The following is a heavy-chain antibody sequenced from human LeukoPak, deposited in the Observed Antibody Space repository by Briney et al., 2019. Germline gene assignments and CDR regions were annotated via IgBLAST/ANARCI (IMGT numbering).Heavy chain of an antibody. V-gene: IGHV3-74*01. J-gene: IGHJ4*02. CDR1: GFTFSTCA. CDR3: ARGYSVRGDY. D-gene: IGHD2-21*01. Sequence: GGSLRLSCAASGFTFSTCAMSWVRQAPGKGLVWVSRIHSDGTSTNYADSVKGRFTISRDNAKNTLYLQMNSLRVEDTAVYYCARGYSVRGDYWGQGTLVTVSS. CDR2: IHSDGTST.